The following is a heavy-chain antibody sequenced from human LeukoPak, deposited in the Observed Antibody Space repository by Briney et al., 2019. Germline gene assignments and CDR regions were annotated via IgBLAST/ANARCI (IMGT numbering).Heavy chain of an antibody. Sequence: GGSLRLSCAASGFTFSSYAMHWVRQAPGKGLEWVAVISYDGSNKYYADSVKGRFTISRDNSKNTLYLQMNSLRAEDTAVYYCARPYYDFWSGVYSFMDVRGKGTTVTVSS. CDR3: ARPYYDFWSGVYSFMDV. V-gene: IGHV3-30*04. J-gene: IGHJ6*03. CDR1: GFTFSSYA. D-gene: IGHD3-3*01. CDR2: ISYDGSNK.